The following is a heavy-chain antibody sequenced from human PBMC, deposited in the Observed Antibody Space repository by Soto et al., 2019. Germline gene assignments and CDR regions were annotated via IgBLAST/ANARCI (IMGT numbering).Heavy chain of an antibody. D-gene: IGHD6-13*01. CDR1: GYTFTSYA. V-gene: IGHV1-3*01. Sequence: ASMKVSCKASGYTFTSYAMHLGRPAPGQRLEWMGWINAGNDNTKYSQKFQGRVTMTTDTSTSTAYMELRSLRSDDTAVYYCARIAAAGTWFDPWGQGTLVTVSS. CDR3: ARIAAAGTWFDP. CDR2: INAGNDNT. J-gene: IGHJ5*02.